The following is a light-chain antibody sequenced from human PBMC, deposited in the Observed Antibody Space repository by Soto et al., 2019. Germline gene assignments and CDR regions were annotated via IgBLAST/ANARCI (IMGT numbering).Light chain of an antibody. J-gene: IGKJ1*01. CDR2: DAS. Sequence: EIVLTQSPGKLSLSPGERATLSCRASQSLSSSQLAWYQQKPGQAPRLLIHDASSRATGISDRFTGSGSGTDFTLTITTLEPEDFAVYYCQQYGSSPRTFGLGTKVEI. CDR1: QSLSSSQ. V-gene: IGKV3-20*01. CDR3: QQYGSSPRT.